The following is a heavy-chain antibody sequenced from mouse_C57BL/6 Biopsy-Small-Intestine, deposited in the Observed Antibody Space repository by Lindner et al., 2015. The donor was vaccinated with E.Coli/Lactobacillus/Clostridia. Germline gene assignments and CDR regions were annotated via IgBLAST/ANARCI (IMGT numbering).Heavy chain of an antibody. J-gene: IGHJ2*01. CDR2: VVPLVSIA. V-gene: IGHV1-74*01. CDR3: ATEVIVDINLYYFDN. D-gene: IGHD2-12*01. CDR1: GGTISSYS. Sequence: SVKVSCKASGGTISSYSISWVRQAPGQGLEWMGRVVPLVSIANSAHKFQGRVTITADKSTNTAYMELNSLRPDDTAFYYCATEVIVDINLYYFDNWGQGTLVTVSS.